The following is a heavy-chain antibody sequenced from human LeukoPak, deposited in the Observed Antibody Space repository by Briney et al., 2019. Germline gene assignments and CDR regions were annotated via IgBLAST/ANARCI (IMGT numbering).Heavy chain of an antibody. J-gene: IGHJ6*03. CDR2: TYYSGST. CDR1: GGSISSYY. V-gene: IGHV4-59*01. CDR3: ARTADYDFWSGLNYYYYMDV. Sequence: KPSETLSLTCTVSGGSISSYYWSWIPQPPGKGLEWIGYTYYSGSTNYNPSLKSRVTISVDTSKNQFSLKLSSVTAADTAVYYCARTADYDFWSGLNYYYYMDVWGKGTTVTVSS. D-gene: IGHD3-3*01.